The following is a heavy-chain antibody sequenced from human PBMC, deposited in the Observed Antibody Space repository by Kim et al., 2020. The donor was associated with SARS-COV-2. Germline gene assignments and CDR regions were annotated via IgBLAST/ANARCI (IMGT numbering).Heavy chain of an antibody. V-gene: IGHV4-34*01. CDR1: GGSFSGYY. D-gene: IGHD4-4*01. CDR3: ARGATVTTALFDY. J-gene: IGHJ4*02. Sequence: SETLSLTCAVYGGSFSGYYWSWIRQPPGKGLEWIGEIYYSGSTNYNPSLKSRVTISVDTSKNQFSLKLSSVTAADTAVYYCARGATVTTALFDYWGQGA. CDR2: IYYSGST.